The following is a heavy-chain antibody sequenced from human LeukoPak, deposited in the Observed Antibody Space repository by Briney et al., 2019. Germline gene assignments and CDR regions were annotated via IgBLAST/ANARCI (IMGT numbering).Heavy chain of an antibody. CDR2: ISSSGSTT. J-gene: IGHJ4*02. CDR3: ARVDCSSISCPLDY. V-gene: IGHV3-48*03. Sequence: GGSLRLSCAASGFTFSSYEMNWVRQAPGKRLEWVSYISSSGSTTHYADSVKGRFTISRDNAKNSLYLQMNSLRAEDTAVYYCARVDCSSISCPLDYWGQGTLVTVSS. D-gene: IGHD2-2*01. CDR1: GFTFSSYE.